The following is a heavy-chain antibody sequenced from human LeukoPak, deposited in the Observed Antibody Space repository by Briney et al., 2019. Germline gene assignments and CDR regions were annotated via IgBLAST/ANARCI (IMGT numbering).Heavy chain of an antibody. CDR3: ASLIVIMPAAHLDSFDV. CDR2: IDPNNGGT. CDR1: GYTFTDYY. Sequence: ASVKVSCKASGYTFTDYYMHWVRQAPGQGLEWMGWIDPNNGGTNYAQKFQGRVTMTRDTSISTAYVEVSRLGSDDTAVYYCASLIVIMPAAHLDSFDVWGQGTMVTVSS. J-gene: IGHJ3*01. V-gene: IGHV1-2*02. D-gene: IGHD2-8*01.